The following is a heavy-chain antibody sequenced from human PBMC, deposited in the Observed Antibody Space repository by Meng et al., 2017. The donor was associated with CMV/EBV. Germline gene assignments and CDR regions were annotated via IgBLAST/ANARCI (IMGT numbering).Heavy chain of an antibody. D-gene: IGHD2-2*02. V-gene: IGHV3-9*01. CDR3: AKVYATGGYYYGMDV. Sequence: GGSLRLSCAASGFTFDDYAMHWVRQAPGKGLEWVSGISWNSGSIGYADSVKGRFTISRDNAKNSLYLQMNSLRAEDTALHYCAKVYATGGYYYGMDVWGQGTTVTVSS. CDR1: GFTFDDYA. CDR2: ISWNSGSI. J-gene: IGHJ6*02.